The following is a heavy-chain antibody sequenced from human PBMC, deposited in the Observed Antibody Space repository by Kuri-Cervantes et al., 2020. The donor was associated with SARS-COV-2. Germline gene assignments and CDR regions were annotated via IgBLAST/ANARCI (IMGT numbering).Heavy chain of an antibody. Sequence: ESLKISCTVSGGSISSGSYYWGWIRQPPGKGLEWIGSIYYSGSTYYNPSLKSRVTISVDTSKNQFSLKLSSVTAADTAVYYCARASELTGYSSSWPYNWFDPWGQGTLVTVSS. J-gene: IGHJ5*02. CDR3: ARASELTGYSSSWPYNWFDP. V-gene: IGHV4-39*07. D-gene: IGHD6-13*01. CDR2: IYYSGST. CDR1: GGSISSGSYY.